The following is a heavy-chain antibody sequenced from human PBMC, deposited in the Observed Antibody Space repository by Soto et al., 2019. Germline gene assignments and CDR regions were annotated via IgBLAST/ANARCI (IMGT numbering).Heavy chain of an antibody. J-gene: IGHJ5*02. D-gene: IGHD3-10*01. V-gene: IGHV6-1*01. Sequence: SQTLSLTCAISGDRVSSNSAAWNWIRQSPSRGLEWLGRTYYRSKWYNDYAVSVKSRITINPDTSKNQFSLQLNSVTPEDTAVYYCARGITMVQGVKNWFDPWGQGTLVTVSS. CDR3: ARGITMVQGVKNWFDP. CDR2: TYYRSKWYN. CDR1: GDRVSSNSAA.